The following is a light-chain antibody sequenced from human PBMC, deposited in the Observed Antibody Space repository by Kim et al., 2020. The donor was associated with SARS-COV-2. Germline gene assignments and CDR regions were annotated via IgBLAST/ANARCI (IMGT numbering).Light chain of an antibody. Sequence: QSVLTQPPSVSGAPGQRVTISCTGSSSNIGAGYDVHWYQQLPGTAPKLLIYGNSNRPSGVPDRFSGSKSGTSASLAINGLQAEDEADYYCQSYDSSLSVFGGGTQLTVL. J-gene: IGLJ2*01. V-gene: IGLV1-40*01. CDR1: SSNIGAGYD. CDR3: QSYDSSLSV. CDR2: GNS.